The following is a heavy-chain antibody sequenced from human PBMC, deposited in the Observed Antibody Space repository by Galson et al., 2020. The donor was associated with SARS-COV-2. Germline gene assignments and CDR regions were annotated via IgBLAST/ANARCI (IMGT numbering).Heavy chain of an antibody. CDR3: AREGEDTWYEYVMDA. D-gene: IGHD3-16*01. CDR2: INSEGGRT. CDR1: GFTFSTYW. Sequence: GESLKISCAASGFTFSTYWIHWVRQAPGKGLVWVARINSEGGRTIYADSVKGRFTISRDNAKNTLYLQMNSVRAEDTAAYFCAREGEDTWYEYVMDAWGQGTTVTVAS. V-gene: IGHV3-74*01. J-gene: IGHJ6*02.